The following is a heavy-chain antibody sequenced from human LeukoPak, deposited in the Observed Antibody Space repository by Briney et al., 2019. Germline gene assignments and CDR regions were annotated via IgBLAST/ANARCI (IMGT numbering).Heavy chain of an antibody. CDR1: GGSFSGYY. V-gene: IGHV4-34*01. CDR2: INHSGST. J-gene: IGHJ5*02. D-gene: IGHD3-16*01. CDR3: ARDGHFTMASGGGGVWFDP. Sequence: LSETLSLTCAVYGGSFSGYYWSWIRQPPGKGLEWIGEINHSGSTNYNPSLKSRVTISVDTSKNQFSLKLSSVTAADTAVYYCARDGHFTMASGGGGVWFDPWGQGTLVTVSS.